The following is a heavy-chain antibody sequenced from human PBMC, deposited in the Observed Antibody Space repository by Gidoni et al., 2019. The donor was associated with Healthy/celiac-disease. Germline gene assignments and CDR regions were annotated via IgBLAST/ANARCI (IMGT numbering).Heavy chain of an antibody. CDR1: GGSISSSSYY. D-gene: IGHD5-18*01. CDR2: IYYSGTT. V-gene: IGHV4-39*07. J-gene: IGHJ4*02. CDR3: ARDGIQLWPFDY. Sequence: QLQLQESGPGLVKPSETLSLTCTVSGGSISSSSYYWGWIRQPPGKGLEWIGSIYYSGTTYYNPSLKSRVTLAVDTSKNQFSLKLSSVTAADTAVYYCARDGIQLWPFDYWGQGTLVTVSS.